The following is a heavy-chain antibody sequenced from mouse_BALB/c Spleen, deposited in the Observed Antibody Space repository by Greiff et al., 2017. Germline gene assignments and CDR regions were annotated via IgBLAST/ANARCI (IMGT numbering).Heavy chain of an antibody. CDR2: IWSGGST. CDR3: ARKGSYYGSSAFAY. CDR1: GFSLTSYG. Sequence: VKLKQSGPGLVQPSQSLSITCTVSGFSLTSYGVHWVRQSPGKGLEWLGVIWSGGSTDYNAAFISRLSISKDNSKSQVFFKMNSLQANDTAIYYCARKGSYYGSSAFAYWGQGTLVTVSA. J-gene: IGHJ3*01. V-gene: IGHV2-2*02. D-gene: IGHD1-1*01.